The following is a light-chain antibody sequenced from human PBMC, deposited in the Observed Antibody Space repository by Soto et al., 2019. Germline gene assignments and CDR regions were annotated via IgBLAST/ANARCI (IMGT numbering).Light chain of an antibody. J-gene: IGKJ2*01. CDR1: QSVSSY. CDR2: DAS. Sequence: EIVLTQSPATLSLSPGERATLSCWATQSVSSYLAWYQQKPGQAPRLLIYDASNRATGSPARFSGGGSGTDFTLTISSLEPEDFALYYCQQRSNWPRTLGQGTKLEIK. CDR3: QQRSNWPRT. V-gene: IGKV3-11*01.